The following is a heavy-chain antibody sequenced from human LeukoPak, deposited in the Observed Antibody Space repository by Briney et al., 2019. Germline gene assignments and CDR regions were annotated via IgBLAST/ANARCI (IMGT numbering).Heavy chain of an antibody. Sequence: ASVKVSCKASGYTFTGYYMHWVRQAPGQGLEGMGWINPNSGGTDYAQKFQGRVTMTRDTSISTAYMELSRLRSDDTAVYYCARERLPSGAGGYAFDIWGQGTMVTVSS. CDR3: ARERLPSGAGGYAFDI. J-gene: IGHJ3*02. CDR1: GYTFTGYY. CDR2: INPNSGGT. V-gene: IGHV1-2*02. D-gene: IGHD1-26*01.